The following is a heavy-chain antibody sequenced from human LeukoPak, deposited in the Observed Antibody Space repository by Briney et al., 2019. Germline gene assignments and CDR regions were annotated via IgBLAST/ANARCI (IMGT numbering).Heavy chain of an antibody. CDR1: GFSVGGHY. J-gene: IGHJ4*02. CDR2: IYSGSTA. D-gene: IGHD4-23*01. V-gene: IGHV3-53*01. CDR3: ARHIHGGNSFDY. Sequence: GGSLRLSCAASGFSVGGHYMSWVRQAPGKGLEWVSMIYSGSTAEYADSVKGRFTISRDKSKSSLSLQMNSLRVEDTAVYYCARHIHGGNSFDYWGQGTLVTVSS.